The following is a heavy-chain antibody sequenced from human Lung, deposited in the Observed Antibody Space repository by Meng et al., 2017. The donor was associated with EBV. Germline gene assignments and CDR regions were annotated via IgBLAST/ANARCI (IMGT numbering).Heavy chain of an antibody. CDR3: ARDLWPHIVVVTAPSEF. CDR2: ISTYNDNP. Sequence: QVPLLQSGPEVKKPGAAVRVSCKASGYTFGSYGICWVRQAPGQGLEWLGWISTYNDNPKYAQKVQGRVTMTADTSTSTAYMELRSLTSDDKAVYYCARDLWPHIVVVTAPSEFWGQGTLVTVSS. V-gene: IGHV1-18*01. CDR1: GYTFGSYG. D-gene: IGHD2-21*02. J-gene: IGHJ4*02.